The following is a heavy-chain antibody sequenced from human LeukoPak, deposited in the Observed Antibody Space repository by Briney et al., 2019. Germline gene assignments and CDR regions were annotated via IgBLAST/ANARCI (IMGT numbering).Heavy chain of an antibody. CDR3: ARHRPYSSGWRHFDY. CDR1: GYSFSSYW. D-gene: IGHD6-19*01. V-gene: IGHV5-51*01. J-gene: IGHJ4*02. Sequence: NRGESLKISCKGSGYSFSSYWIGWVRQMPGKGLEWMGIIYPGDSDTRYSPSFQGQVTISADKSISTAYLQWSSLTASDTAMYYCARHRPYSSGWRHFDYWGQGTLVTVSS. CDR2: IYPGDSDT.